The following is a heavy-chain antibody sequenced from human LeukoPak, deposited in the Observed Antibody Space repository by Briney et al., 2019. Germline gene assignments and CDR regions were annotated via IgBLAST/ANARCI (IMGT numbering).Heavy chain of an antibody. CDR2: MKEDGSAT. Sequence: GGSLRLSCAADSAFTFNTYSWVRQTPGKGLEWVAKMKEDGSATYYVDSVKGRFTISRDHAENSLYLQMNSLRAEDTAVYYCARGKYSGGWYAIFDYWGQGTLVTVSS. J-gene: IGHJ4*02. CDR3: ARGKYSGGWYAIFDY. CDR1: AFTFNTYS. V-gene: IGHV3-7*05. D-gene: IGHD6-19*01.